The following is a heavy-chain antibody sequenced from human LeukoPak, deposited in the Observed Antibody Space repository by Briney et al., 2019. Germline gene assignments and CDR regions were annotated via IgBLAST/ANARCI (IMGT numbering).Heavy chain of an antibody. Sequence: GRSLRLSCAASGFTFDVYAMHWVRQAPGKGLEWVSGISWNSGSIGYADSVKGRFTISRDNAKNSLYLQMNSLRAEDTALYYCAKGSYYYYMDVWGKGTTVTVSS. V-gene: IGHV3-9*01. CDR1: GFTFDVYA. J-gene: IGHJ6*03. CDR3: AKGSYYYYMDV. CDR2: ISWNSGSI.